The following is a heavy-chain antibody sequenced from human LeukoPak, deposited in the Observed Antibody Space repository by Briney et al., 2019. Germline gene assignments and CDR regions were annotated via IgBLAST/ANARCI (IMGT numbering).Heavy chain of an antibody. V-gene: IGHV3-30*03. CDR1: GFTFSSYA. Sequence: GRSLRLSCAASGFTFSSYAMHWVRQAPGKGLEWMAVISYDGSNKYYADSVKGRFTISRDNSKNTLYLQMSSLRAEDTAVYYCARDPYGSGDGYFDYWGQGTLVTVSS. J-gene: IGHJ4*02. D-gene: IGHD3-10*01. CDR3: ARDPYGSGDGYFDY. CDR2: ISYDGSNK.